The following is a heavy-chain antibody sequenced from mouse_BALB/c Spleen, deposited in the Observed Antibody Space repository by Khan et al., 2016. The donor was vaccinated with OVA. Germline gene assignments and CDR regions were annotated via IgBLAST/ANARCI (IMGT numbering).Heavy chain of an antibody. J-gene: IGHJ1*01. Sequence: EVELVESGGGLVQPGGSLRLSCATSGFTFTDYYMSWVRQPPGKALEWLGFIRNKPNGYTTEYSASVKGRFTISRDNSQSIVYLQMNTLRAEDSATYYCARETVVDSYWYVDVWGAGTTVTVSS. CDR2: IRNKPNGYTT. D-gene: IGHD1-1*01. CDR1: GFTFTDYY. CDR3: ARETVVDSYWYVDV. V-gene: IGHV7-3*02.